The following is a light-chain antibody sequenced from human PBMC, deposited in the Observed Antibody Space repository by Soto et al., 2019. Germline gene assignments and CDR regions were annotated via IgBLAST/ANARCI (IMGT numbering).Light chain of an antibody. CDR1: QSVSDNY. CDR2: GVS. J-gene: IGKJ4*01. V-gene: IGKV3-20*01. Sequence: EIVLTQSPGTLSLSPGERATLSCRASQSVSDNYLGWYQQKPGQAPRLLIYGVSTRATGIPDRFSGSGSGPDFTLTITRLEPEDFAVYYCQQYGSSPRVTFGGGTKVEIK. CDR3: QQYGSSPRVT.